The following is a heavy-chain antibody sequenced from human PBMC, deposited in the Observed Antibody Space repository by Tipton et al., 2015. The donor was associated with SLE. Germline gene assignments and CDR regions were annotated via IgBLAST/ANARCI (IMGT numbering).Heavy chain of an antibody. CDR3: ARGRKQQLRAFDI. Sequence: SLRLSCAASGFTFSSYEMNWVRQAPGKGLEWVSYISSSGSTIYYADSVKGRFTISRDNAKNSLYLQMNSLRAEDTAVYYCARGRKQQLRAFDIWGQGTMVTVSS. CDR1: GFTFSSYE. J-gene: IGHJ3*02. D-gene: IGHD6-13*01. CDR2: ISSSGSTI. V-gene: IGHV3-48*03.